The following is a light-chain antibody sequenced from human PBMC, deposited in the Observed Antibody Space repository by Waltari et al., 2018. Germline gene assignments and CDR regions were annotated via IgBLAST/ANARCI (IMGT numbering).Light chain of an antibody. CDR3: HQSYSTLLWT. CDR2: AAS. CDR1: QNISRF. V-gene: IGKV1-39*01. Sequence: DIQMTQSPSSLSASVGDRVTITCRASQNISRFLNWYQQKPGRSPQLLVYAASSGQSGVPSRFSGSGSGTDFALTISSLQPEDFAIYYCHQSYSTLLWTFGQGTKLEMK. J-gene: IGKJ2*02.